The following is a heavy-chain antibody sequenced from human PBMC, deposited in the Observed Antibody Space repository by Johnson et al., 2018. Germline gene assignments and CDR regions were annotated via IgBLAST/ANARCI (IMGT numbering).Heavy chain of an antibody. D-gene: IGHD1-7*01. CDR3: VKDMETGTTRPYYYYGLDV. CDR2: ISWDGDST. V-gene: IGHV3-43*01. CDR1: GFTFDDHT. J-gene: IGHJ6*02. Sequence: VQLVQSGGVVVQPGGSLRLSCVGSGFTFDDHTMQWVRQAPGKGLEWVSFISWDGDSTNYAGSVKGRFTISRDKSKNSLYLQMNSLRTDDTALYYCVKDMETGTTRPYYYYGLDVWGQGTTVIVSS.